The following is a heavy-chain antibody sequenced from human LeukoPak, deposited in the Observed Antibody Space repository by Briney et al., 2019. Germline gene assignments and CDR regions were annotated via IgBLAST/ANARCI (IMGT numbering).Heavy chain of an antibody. J-gene: IGHJ4*02. CDR1: GFTFSSYS. CDR2: ISSSSSYI. Sequence: GGSLGLSCAASGFTFSSYSMNWVRQAPGKGLEWVSSISSSSSYIYYADSVKGRFTISRDNAKNSLYLQMNSLRAEDTAVYYCAREGDYYDSSGYYPQLLDYWGQGTLVTVSS. D-gene: IGHD3-22*01. CDR3: AREGDYYDSSGYYPQLLDY. V-gene: IGHV3-21*01.